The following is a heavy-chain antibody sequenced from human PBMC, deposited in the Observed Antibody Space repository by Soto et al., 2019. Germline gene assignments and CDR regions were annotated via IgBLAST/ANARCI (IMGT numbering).Heavy chain of an antibody. CDR3: ARDVVHGDYGAPSGWFDP. CDR2: IYYSGST. V-gene: IGHV4-31*03. Sequence: QVKLQESGPGLVKPSQTLSLTCPVPGGSISSGGYSWSWIRQHPGKGLEWIGYIYYSGSTYYNPSLKSRVTISVDTSKNQFSLKLSSVTAADTAVYYCARDVVHGDYGAPSGWFDPWGQGTLVTVSS. D-gene: IGHD4-17*01. CDR1: GGSISSGGYS. J-gene: IGHJ5*02.